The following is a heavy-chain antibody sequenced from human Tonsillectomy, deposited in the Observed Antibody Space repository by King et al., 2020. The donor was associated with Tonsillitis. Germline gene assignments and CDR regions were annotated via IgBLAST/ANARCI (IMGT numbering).Heavy chain of an antibody. J-gene: IGHJ4*02. D-gene: IGHD6-6*01. V-gene: IGHV3-7*03. CDR3: ARVRPWPYFDY. CDR2: IKQDGSEK. Sequence: VQLVESGGGLVQPGGSLRLSCAASGFTFSSYWMSWVRQAPGTGREWVANIKQDGSEKYYVDSVKGRFTISRDNAKNSLYLQMNSLRAEDTAVYYCARVRPWPYFDYWGQGTLVTVSS. CDR1: GFTFSSYW.